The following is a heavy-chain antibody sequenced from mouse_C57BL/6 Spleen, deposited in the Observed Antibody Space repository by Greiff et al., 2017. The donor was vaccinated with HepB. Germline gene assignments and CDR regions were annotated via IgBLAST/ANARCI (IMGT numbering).Heavy chain of an antibody. CDR2: INPSNGGT. Sequence: QVQLQQPGTELVKPGASVKLSCKASGYTFTSYWMHWVKQRPGQGLEWIGNINPSNGGTNYNEKFKSKATLTVDKSSSTAYMQLSSLTSEDSAVYYWARWGTTVVGYWYFDVWGTGTTVTVSS. J-gene: IGHJ1*03. CDR3: ARWGTTVVGYWYFDV. CDR1: GYTFTSYW. D-gene: IGHD1-1*01. V-gene: IGHV1-53*01.